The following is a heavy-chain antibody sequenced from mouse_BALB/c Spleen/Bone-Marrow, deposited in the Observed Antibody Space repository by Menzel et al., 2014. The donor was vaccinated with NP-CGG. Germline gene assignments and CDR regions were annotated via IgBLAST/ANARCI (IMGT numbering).Heavy chain of an antibody. V-gene: IGHV7-3*02. Sequence: EVQGVESGGGLVQPGGSLRLSCATSGFTFTDYYMSWVRQPPGKALEWLGFIRNKANGYTTEYSASVKGRFTISRDNSQSILYPQMNTLRAEDSATYYCARDDYRYDGWYFDVWGAGTTVTVSS. CDR2: IRNKANGYTT. J-gene: IGHJ1*01. CDR3: ARDDYRYDGWYFDV. CDR1: GFTFTDYY. D-gene: IGHD2-14*01.